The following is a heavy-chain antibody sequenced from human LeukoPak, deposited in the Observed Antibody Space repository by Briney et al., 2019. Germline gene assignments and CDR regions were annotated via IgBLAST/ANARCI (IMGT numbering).Heavy chain of an antibody. V-gene: IGHV3-21*01. D-gene: IGHD3-22*01. Sequence: GGPLRLSCAASGFPFSSYSMNWVRQAPGKGLEWVSSINSSSSYIYYADSVKGRYTISRDNAKNSLYLQMNSLRAEDTAVYYCARRYDSSGYSFDYWGQGTLVTVSS. CDR1: GFPFSSYS. CDR2: INSSSSYI. CDR3: ARRYDSSGYSFDY. J-gene: IGHJ4*02.